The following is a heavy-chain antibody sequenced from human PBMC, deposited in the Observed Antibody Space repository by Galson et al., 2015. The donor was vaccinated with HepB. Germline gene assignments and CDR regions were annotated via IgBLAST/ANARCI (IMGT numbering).Heavy chain of an antibody. CDR2: INGDGRST. J-gene: IGHJ3*02. Sequence: SLRLSCAASGFTFSSYWMHWVRRAPGKGLVWVSRINGDGRSTSYADSVKGRFTISRDNAKNTLYLQMNSLRAEDTAVYYCARDFSAINAFDMWGQGTVVAVSS. V-gene: IGHV3-74*01. CDR3: ARDFSAINAFDM. D-gene: IGHD5/OR15-5a*01. CDR1: GFTFSSYW.